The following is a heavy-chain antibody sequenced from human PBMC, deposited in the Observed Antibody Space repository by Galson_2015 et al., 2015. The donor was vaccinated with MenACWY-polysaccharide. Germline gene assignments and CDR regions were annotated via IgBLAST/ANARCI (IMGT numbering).Heavy chain of an antibody. CDR2: INPDSGDT. Sequence: SVKVSCKASGYTFTDYNMYWVRQAPGQGLEWMGWINPDSGDTKSAQKFQGRVTMTRDVSISIAYMELSWLRSDDTAVYYCTRGVLAVARVPTSGSNDFWGQGTLVTVSS. J-gene: IGHJ4*02. CDR3: TRGVLAVARVPTSGSNDF. V-gene: IGHV1-2*02. D-gene: IGHD6-19*01. CDR1: GYTFTDYN.